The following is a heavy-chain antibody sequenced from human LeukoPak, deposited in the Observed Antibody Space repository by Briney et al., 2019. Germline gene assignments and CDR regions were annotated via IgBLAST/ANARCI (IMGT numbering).Heavy chain of an antibody. CDR1: GFTFSSYE. CDR2: ISSSGSTI. Sequence: HPGGSLRLSCAASGFTFSSYEMNWVRQAPGKGLEWVSYISSSGSTIYYADSVKGRFTISRDNSKNTLYLQMDSLRTEDTAVYYCAKVPRYDNGGYWGQGTLVTVSS. D-gene: IGHD3-22*01. V-gene: IGHV3-48*03. CDR3: AKVPRYDNGGY. J-gene: IGHJ4*02.